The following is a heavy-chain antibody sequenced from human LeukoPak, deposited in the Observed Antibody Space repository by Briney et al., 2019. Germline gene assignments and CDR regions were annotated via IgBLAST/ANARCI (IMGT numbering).Heavy chain of an antibody. Sequence: GGSLRLSCAASGFAFSSYGMHWVRQAPGKGLEWVAVISYDGSNKYYADSMKGRFTISRDNSKNTLYLQMNSLRVEDTAVYYCARARRGYSGYESRYWGQGTLVTVSS. J-gene: IGHJ4*02. D-gene: IGHD5-12*01. CDR3: ARARRGYSGYESRY. V-gene: IGHV3-30*03. CDR1: GFAFSSYG. CDR2: ISYDGSNK.